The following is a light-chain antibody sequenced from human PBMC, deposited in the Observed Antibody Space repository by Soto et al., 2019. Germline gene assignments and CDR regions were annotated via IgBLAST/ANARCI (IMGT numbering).Light chain of an antibody. V-gene: IGKV3-20*01. Sequence: EVVLTQSPGTLSLSPGEGATLSCRASQSVGSNYLAWFQQKLGRAPRLLIYGASSRATGIPDRFSGSGSGTDFTLTMTRLEPEDSAVYYCQQYGHSPHTFGQATKVDIK. CDR2: GAS. CDR1: QSVGSNY. CDR3: QQYGHSPHT. J-gene: IGKJ2*01.